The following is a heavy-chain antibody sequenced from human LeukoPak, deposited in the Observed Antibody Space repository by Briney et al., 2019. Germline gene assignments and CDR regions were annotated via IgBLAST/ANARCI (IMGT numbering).Heavy chain of an antibody. D-gene: IGHD3/OR15-3a*01. Sequence: GGSLRLSCVGSGFTFGSYAMGWVRQAPGKAPEWVSIVNGRGSDTDFADSVKGRFTMSRDNSKNEVYLQMRSLRAEDTAVYFCVKDRNYDFWRNLGGFDYWGQGIGVAVSS. CDR2: VNGRGSDT. J-gene: IGHJ4*02. V-gene: IGHV3-23*01. CDR1: GFTFGSYA. CDR3: VKDRNYDFWRNLGGFDY.